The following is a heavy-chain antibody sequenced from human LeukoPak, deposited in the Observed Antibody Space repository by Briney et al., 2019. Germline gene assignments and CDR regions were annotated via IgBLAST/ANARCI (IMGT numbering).Heavy chain of an antibody. J-gene: IGHJ5*02. CDR3: ARDYSYYDSSGPGS. Sequence: HVASVKVSCKASGYTFTGYYMHWVRQAPGQGLEWMGWINPNSGGTNYAQKFQGRVTMTRDTSISTAYMELSRLRSDDTAVYYCARDYSYYDSSGPGSWGQGTLVTVSS. CDR2: INPNSGGT. CDR1: GYTFTGYY. D-gene: IGHD3-22*01. V-gene: IGHV1-2*02.